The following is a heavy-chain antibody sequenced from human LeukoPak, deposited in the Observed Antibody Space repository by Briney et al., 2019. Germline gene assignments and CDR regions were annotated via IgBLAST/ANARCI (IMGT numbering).Heavy chain of an antibody. CDR3: ARASYSGSYFGLDP. V-gene: IGHV3-21*01. J-gene: IGHJ5*02. CDR1: GFTFSSYE. CDR2: ISSSSSYI. Sequence: GGSLRLSCAASGFTFSSYEMNWVRQAPGKGLEWVSSISSSSSYIYYADSVKGRFTISRDNAKNSLYLQMNSLRAEDTAVYYCARASYSGSYFGLDPWGQGTLVTVSS. D-gene: IGHD1-26*01.